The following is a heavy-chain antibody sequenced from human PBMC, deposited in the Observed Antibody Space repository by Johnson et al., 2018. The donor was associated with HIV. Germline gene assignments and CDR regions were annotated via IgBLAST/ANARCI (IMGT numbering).Heavy chain of an antibody. V-gene: IGHV3-30*03. CDR3: ARSVHDYSDYLWGRDACDI. Sequence: QVQLVESGGGVVQPGRSLRLSCAASGFTFSSYGMHWVRQAPGKGLEWVAVISYDGTNKYYAGSVKGRFTISRDNSKNTLYLQMNKLRAEDTAVYYCARSVHDYSDYLWGRDACDIWGQGTMVIVSS. D-gene: IGHD4-11*01. CDR2: ISYDGTNK. J-gene: IGHJ3*02. CDR1: GFTFSSYG.